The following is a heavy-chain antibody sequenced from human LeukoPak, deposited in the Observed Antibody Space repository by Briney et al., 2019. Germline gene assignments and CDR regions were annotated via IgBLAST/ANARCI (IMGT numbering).Heavy chain of an antibody. CDR1: GYTFTLFG. CDR3: AKGISIVVVPAPPKGGWFDP. J-gene: IGHJ5*02. V-gene: IGHV1-18*01. Sequence: ASVKVSCKGSGYTFTLFGHTWVRQAPGQGLEWMGAVNPHAGGTTYAQNFQGRVTMTRDTSTSTVYMELSNLRSDDTALYYCAKGISIVVVPAPPKGGWFDPWGQGTLVIVAS. D-gene: IGHD2-2*01. CDR2: VNPHAGGT.